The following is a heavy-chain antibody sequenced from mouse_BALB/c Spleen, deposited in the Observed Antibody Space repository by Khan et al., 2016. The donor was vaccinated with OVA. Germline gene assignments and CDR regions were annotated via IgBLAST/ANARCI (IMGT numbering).Heavy chain of an antibody. CDR3: ARGYYGNPFAY. CDR2: ISAGGSYT. V-gene: IGHV5-4*02. Sequence: EVELVESGGGLVKPGGSLKLSCAASGFTFSDYYMYWVRQTPDKRLEWVATISAGGSYTYYPDSVKGRFTISRDDAKNNLYLQMSSLKSDDTAMYYCARGYYGNPFAYWGQGTLVTVSA. CDR1: GFTFSDYY. J-gene: IGHJ3*01. D-gene: IGHD2-1*01.